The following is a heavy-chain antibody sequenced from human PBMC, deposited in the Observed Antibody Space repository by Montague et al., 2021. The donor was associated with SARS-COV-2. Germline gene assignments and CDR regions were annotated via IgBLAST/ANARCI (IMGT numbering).Heavy chain of an antibody. J-gene: IGHJ4*02. Sequence: SETLSLTCVVSGVSLSSSSWWCWVRHSPGKGLEWVGETYLSGFTHYNPSVKSRVTISLDDSRSQFSLRLTSVTAADTAVYFCASGGLGNSGLDYWGQGTMVTVSS. D-gene: IGHD5-12*01. V-gene: IGHV4-4*02. CDR1: GVSLSSSSW. CDR3: ASGGLGNSGLDY. CDR2: TYLSGFT.